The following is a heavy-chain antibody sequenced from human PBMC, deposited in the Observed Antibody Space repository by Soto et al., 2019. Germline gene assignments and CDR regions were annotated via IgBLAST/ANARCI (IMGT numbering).Heavy chain of an antibody. CDR3: ARGIGPVAGTISLYYYYYMDV. CDR1: GYTFTGYY. CDR2: INPNSGGT. J-gene: IGHJ6*03. D-gene: IGHD6-19*01. Sequence: ASVKVSCKASGYTFTGYYMHWVRQAPGQGLERIGWINPNSGGTNYAQKFQGWVTMTRDTSISTAYMELSRLRSDDTAVYYCARGIGPVAGTISLYYYYYMDVWGKGTTVTVSS. V-gene: IGHV1-2*04.